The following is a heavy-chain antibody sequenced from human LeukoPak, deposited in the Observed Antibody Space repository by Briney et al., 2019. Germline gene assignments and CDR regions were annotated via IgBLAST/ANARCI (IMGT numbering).Heavy chain of an antibody. CDR3: ARLLRMTTVTTLDY. Sequence: ASVKVSCKASGYTFTGYYMHWVRQAPGQGLEWMGWINPNSGGTNYAQKFQGRVTMTRDTSISTPYMELSRLRSDDTAVYYCARLLRMTTVTTLDYWGQGTLVTVSS. CDR1: GYTFTGYY. CDR2: INPNSGGT. J-gene: IGHJ4*02. V-gene: IGHV1-2*02. D-gene: IGHD4-17*01.